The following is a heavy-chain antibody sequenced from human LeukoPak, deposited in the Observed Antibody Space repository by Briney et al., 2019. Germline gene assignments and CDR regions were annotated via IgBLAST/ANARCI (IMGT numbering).Heavy chain of an antibody. V-gene: IGHV4-34*01. Sequence: SETLSLTCGVYGGSFSGYYWSWIRQPPGKGLEWIGEINHSGSTNYNPSLKSRVTTSVDTPKNQFSLKLSSVTAADTAVYYCARRITIFGVVIQYYYYGLDVWGQGTTVTVSS. CDR1: GGSFSGYY. J-gene: IGHJ6*02. CDR2: INHSGST. CDR3: ARRITIFGVVIQYYYYGLDV. D-gene: IGHD3-3*01.